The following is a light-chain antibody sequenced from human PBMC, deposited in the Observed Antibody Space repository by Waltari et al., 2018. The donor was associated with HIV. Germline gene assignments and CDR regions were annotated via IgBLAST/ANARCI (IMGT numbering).Light chain of an antibody. V-gene: IGKV3-15*01. J-gene: IGKJ1*01. Sequence: ENGMTQSPATLSVSPGEGATLSCRASQSVSSNLAWYQQKPGQAPRLLIYGAFTRATGIPARFIASGSGTEFTLTISSLQSEDFAVYYCQHYNNWPWTFGQGTKVATK. CDR1: QSVSSN. CDR2: GAF. CDR3: QHYNNWPWT.